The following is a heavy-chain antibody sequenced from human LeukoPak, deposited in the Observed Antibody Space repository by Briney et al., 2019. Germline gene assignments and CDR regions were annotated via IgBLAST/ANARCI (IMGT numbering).Heavy chain of an antibody. V-gene: IGHV1-69*04. CDR3: ARDSGTAHIVVVPAAILAYYMDV. CDR2: IIPILGIA. D-gene: IGHD2-2*02. J-gene: IGHJ6*03. CDR1: GGTFSSYA. Sequence: GSSVKVSCKASGGTFSSYAISWVRQAPGQGLEWMGRIIPILGIANYAQKFQGRVTITADKSTSTAYMELSRLRSDDTAVYYCARDSGTAHIVVVPAAILAYYMDVWGKGTTVTVSS.